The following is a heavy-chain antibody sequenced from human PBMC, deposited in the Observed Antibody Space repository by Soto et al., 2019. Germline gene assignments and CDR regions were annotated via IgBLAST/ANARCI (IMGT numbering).Heavy chain of an antibody. V-gene: IGHV3-53*01. CDR2: FYDLDGT. CDR1: GLTVSGKKY. CDR3: ATWHLQEHAYDV. Sequence: PGGSLRLSCAVSGLTVSGKKYVAWVRKAPGKGLEWVSGFYDLDGTYYADSLKGRFTTSGDSSRTIVYLQMNGLRPEDTAVYYCATWHLQEHAYDVWGQGTTVTVSS. J-gene: IGHJ3*01. D-gene: IGHD4-4*01.